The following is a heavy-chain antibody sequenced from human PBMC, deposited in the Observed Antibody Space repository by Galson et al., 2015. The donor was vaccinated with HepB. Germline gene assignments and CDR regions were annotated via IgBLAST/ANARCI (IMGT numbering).Heavy chain of an antibody. Sequence: SLRLSCAASGFTVSSNYMSWVRQAPGKGLEWVSVIYSGGSTYYADSVKGRFTISRDNSKNTLYLQMNSLRAEDTAVYYCARDGTSSSSWAYYYYYGMDVWGQGTTVTVSS. CDR3: ARDGTSSSSWAYYYYYGMDV. J-gene: IGHJ6*02. D-gene: IGHD6-13*01. CDR2: IYSGGST. CDR1: GFTVSSNY. V-gene: IGHV3-53*01.